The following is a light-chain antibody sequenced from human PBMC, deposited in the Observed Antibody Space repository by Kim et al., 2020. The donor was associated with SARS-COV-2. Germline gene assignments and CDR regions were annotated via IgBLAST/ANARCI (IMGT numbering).Light chain of an antibody. V-gene: IGKV3-20*01. CDR1: QSVSTY. Sequence: NVLTQSPGTLSLSPGERATLSCRASQSVSTYLAWYQQRAGQAPRLLIYGASSRATGIPDRFSGSGSGTDFTLTISRLEPEDFALYYCQLYGSPWSFGQGTKVDIK. CDR3: QLYGSPWS. J-gene: IGKJ1*01. CDR2: GAS.